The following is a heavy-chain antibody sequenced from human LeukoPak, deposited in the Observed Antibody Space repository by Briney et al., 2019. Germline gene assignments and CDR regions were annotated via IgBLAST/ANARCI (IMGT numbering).Heavy chain of an antibody. J-gene: IGHJ4*02. V-gene: IGHV4-61*02. CDR2: IYTSGST. CDR1: GGSISSGSYY. Sequence: PSETLSLTCTVSGGSISSGSYYWSWIRQPAGKGLEWIGRIYTSGSTNYNPSLKSRVTISVDTSKNQFSLKLSSVTAADTAVYYCARRRQALGPHFDYWGQGTLVTVSS. CDR3: ARRRQALGPHFDY.